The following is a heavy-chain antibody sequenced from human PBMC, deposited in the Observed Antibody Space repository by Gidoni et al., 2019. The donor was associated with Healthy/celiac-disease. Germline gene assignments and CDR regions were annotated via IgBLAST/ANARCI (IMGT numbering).Heavy chain of an antibody. J-gene: IGHJ5*02. D-gene: IGHD2-15*01. CDR2: INTNSGNT. V-gene: IGHV1-8*01. CDR3: ARGISLAHCSGCSCYSYWFDP. CDR1: GYTFTSYG. Sequence: LVQSGASVTVSCKAPGYTFTSYGITWVRQAPGQGLARMGWINTNSGNTGYAQKFQGRVTMTRNTSISTAYMELSSLISEVTAVYYCARGISLAHCSGCSCYSYWFDPWGQVTLVTVSS.